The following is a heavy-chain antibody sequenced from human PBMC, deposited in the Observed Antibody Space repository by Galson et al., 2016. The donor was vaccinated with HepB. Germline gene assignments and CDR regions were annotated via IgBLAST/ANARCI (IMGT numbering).Heavy chain of an antibody. CDR3: ARGISGSYPIDAFDI. V-gene: IGHV4-59*01. Sequence: LSLTCTVSGGSISSYYWSWIRQPPGKGLEWIGYIYYSGNTNYNPSLKSRVTISVDTSKNQFSLKLSSVTAADTAVYYCARGISGSYPIDAFDIWGQGAMVTVSS. CDR2: IYYSGNT. J-gene: IGHJ3*02. CDR1: GGSISSYY. D-gene: IGHD1-26*01.